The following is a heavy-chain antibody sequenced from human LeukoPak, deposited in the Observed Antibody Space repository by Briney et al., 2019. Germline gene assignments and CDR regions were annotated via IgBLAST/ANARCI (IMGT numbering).Heavy chain of an antibody. CDR2: IYYSGST. CDR1: GGSISSGDYY. CDR3: ARVKTGTHRVGQGVVFDY. Sequence: SETLSLTCTVSGGSISSGDYYWSWIRQPPGKGLEWIGYIYYSGSTYYNPSLKSRVTISVDTSKNQFSLKLSSVTAADTAVYCCARVKTGTHRVGQGVVFDYWGQGTLVTVSS. V-gene: IGHV4-30-4*01. D-gene: IGHD1-1*01. J-gene: IGHJ4*02.